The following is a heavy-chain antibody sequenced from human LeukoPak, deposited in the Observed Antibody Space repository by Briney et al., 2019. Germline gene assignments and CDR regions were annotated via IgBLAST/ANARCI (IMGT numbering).Heavy chain of an antibody. J-gene: IGHJ4*02. CDR1: GYTFTGYY. CDR3: ARGWRVGAIWSVNY. V-gene: IGHV1-2*02. Sequence: ASVKVSCKASGYTFTGYYMHWVRQAPGQGLEWMGWINPNSGGTNYAQKFQGRVTMTRDTSIRTAYMELSRLRSDDTAVYYCARGWRVGAIWSVNYWGQGTLVTVSS. CDR2: INPNSGGT. D-gene: IGHD1-26*01.